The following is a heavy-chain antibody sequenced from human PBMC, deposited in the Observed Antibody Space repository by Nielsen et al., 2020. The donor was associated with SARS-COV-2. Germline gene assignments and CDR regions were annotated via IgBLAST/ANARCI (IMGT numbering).Heavy chain of an antibody. V-gene: IGHV4-34*01. CDR2: IHYSGST. CDR1: GFTFSPYA. J-gene: IGHJ4*02. D-gene: IGHD3-16*01. CDR3: ARIAPPKGLGFDY. Sequence: GSLRLSCAVSGFTFSPYAMHWVRQAPGKGLDWIGAIHYSGSTYYNPSLESRVTISVDTSKNQFSLRLNSVTAADTAVYYCARIAPPKGLGFDYWGQGTQVTVSS.